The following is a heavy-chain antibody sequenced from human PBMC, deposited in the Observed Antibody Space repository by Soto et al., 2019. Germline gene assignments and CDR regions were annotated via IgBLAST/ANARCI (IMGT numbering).Heavy chain of an antibody. D-gene: IGHD6-19*01. Sequence: PGGSLRLSCAASGLIFNSAWVNWVRQAPGKGLEWVGRIKTRSEGETTDYAAPVKGRFTISRDDSKNTLYLRMSGLKTEDTARYFCTTSMAVATFDIFDIWGQGTMVTVS. CDR2: IKTRSEGETT. J-gene: IGHJ3*02. CDR3: TTSMAVATFDIFDI. V-gene: IGHV3-15*01. CDR1: GLIFNSAW.